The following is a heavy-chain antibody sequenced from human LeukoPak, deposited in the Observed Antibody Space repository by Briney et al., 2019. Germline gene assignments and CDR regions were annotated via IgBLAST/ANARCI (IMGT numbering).Heavy chain of an antibody. D-gene: IGHD3-22*01. CDR2: FDPEDGET. V-gene: IGHV1-24*01. CDR3: AIAPSDYYDSSGYWGFDY. CDR1: GYALTELS. J-gene: IGHJ4*02. Sequence: ASVKVSCKVSGYALTELSMLWVRQAPGKGLEWMRGFDPEDGETIYAQKFQGRVTMTEDTSTDTAYMELSSLRSEDTAVYYCAIAPSDYYDSSGYWGFDYWGQGTLVTVSS.